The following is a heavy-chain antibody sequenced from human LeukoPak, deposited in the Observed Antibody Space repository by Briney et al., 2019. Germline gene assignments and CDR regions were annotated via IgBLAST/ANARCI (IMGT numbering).Heavy chain of an antibody. CDR2: INPNSGGT. V-gene: IGHV1-2*06. D-gene: IGHD3-9*01. CDR1: GYTFTGYY. J-gene: IGHJ4*02. CDR3: ARFGGRYYDILTGYYTAFDY. Sequence: ASVKVSCKAAGYTFTGYYMFWVRQAPGQGLEWMGRINPNSGGTNYAQKFQGRVTMTRDTSISTAYMELSRLRSDDTAVYYCARFGGRYYDILTGYYTAFDYWGQGTLVTVSS.